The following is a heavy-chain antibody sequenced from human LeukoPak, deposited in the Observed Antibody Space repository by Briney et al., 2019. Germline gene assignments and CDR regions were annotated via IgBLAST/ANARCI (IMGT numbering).Heavy chain of an antibody. CDR1: GYTFTRYY. CDR3: AVGYSYGYLTAFDI. D-gene: IGHD5-18*01. Sequence: ASVKVSYKASGYTFTRYYMHCVRQAPGQGLEWMGWINPNSGGTNYAQKFQGRVTMTRDTSISTAYMELSRLRSADTAVYYCAVGYSYGYLTAFDICGQGKMVTVSS. CDR2: INPNSGGT. V-gene: IGHV1-2*02. J-gene: IGHJ3*02.